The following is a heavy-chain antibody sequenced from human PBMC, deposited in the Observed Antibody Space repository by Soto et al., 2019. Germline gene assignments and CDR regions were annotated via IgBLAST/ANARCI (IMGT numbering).Heavy chain of an antibody. V-gene: IGHV4-39*01. CDR2: IYYSGST. D-gene: IGHD3-22*01. CDR3: ARRATYYYDSSGYYALTWFDP. Sequence: SETLSLTCTVSGGSISSSSYYWGWIRQPPGKGLEWIGSIYYSGSTYYNPSLKSRVTISVDTSKNQFSLKLSSVTAADTAVYYCARRATYYYDSSGYYALTWFDPWGQGTLVTVSS. J-gene: IGHJ5*02. CDR1: GGSISSSSYY.